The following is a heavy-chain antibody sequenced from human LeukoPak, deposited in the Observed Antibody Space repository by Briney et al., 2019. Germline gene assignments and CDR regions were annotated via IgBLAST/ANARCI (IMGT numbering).Heavy chain of an antibody. D-gene: IGHD6-13*01. J-gene: IGHJ4*02. CDR1: GYALTELS. CDR2: FDPEDGET. V-gene: IGHV1-24*01. Sequence: GASVKVSCKVSGYALTELSMHWVRQAPGKGLEWMGGFDPEDGETIYAQKFQGRVTMTEDTSTDTAYMELSSLRSEDTAVYYCAKSGSKFSSWQIDYWGQGTLVTVSS. CDR3: AKSGSKFSSWQIDY.